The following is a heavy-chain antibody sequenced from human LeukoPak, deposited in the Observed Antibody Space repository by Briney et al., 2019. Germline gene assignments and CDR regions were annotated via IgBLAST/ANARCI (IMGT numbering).Heavy chain of an antibody. CDR1: GFTFNTFN. D-gene: IGHD3-9*01. CDR3: ARGHYDVLAASYKWTPDY. CDR2: ITNGGDYI. Sequence: GGSLRLSCAASGFTFNTFNMNWVRQAPGKGLEWVSSITNGGDYIYYADSVKGRFTTSRDNAKNSLSLQLDSLRVEDTAVYYCARGHYDVLAASYKWTPDYWGQGTLVTVSS. V-gene: IGHV3-21*01. J-gene: IGHJ4*02.